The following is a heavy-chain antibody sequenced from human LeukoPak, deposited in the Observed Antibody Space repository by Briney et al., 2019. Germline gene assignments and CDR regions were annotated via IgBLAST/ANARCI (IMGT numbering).Heavy chain of an antibody. CDR1: GGSIGSYY. CDR3: ARGLYYYYY. Sequence: SSETLSLTCTVSGGSIGSYYWSWIRQPPGKGLEWIGYIYYSGSTNYNPSLKSRVTISEDTSKNQFSLKLSSVTAADTAVYYCARGLYYYYYWGQGTLVTVSS. V-gene: IGHV4-59*08. J-gene: IGHJ4*02. D-gene: IGHD3/OR15-3a*01. CDR2: IYYSGST.